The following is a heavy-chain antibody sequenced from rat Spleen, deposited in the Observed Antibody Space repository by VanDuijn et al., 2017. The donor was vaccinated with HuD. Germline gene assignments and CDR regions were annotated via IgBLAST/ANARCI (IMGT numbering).Heavy chain of an antibody. CDR3: TRDTMEGWFAY. J-gene: IGHJ3*01. CDR2: MWTGGST. V-gene: IGHV2-45*01. Sequence: QVQLMESGPGLVQPSETLSLTCTVSGFSLTSYNVHWVRQPPGKGLEWMGVMWTGGSTDYNSALKSRLSISRDTSKSQVFLKMSSLQTDDTGTYYCTRDTMEGWFAYWGQGTLVTVSS. D-gene: IGHD1-11*01. CDR1: GFSLTSYN.